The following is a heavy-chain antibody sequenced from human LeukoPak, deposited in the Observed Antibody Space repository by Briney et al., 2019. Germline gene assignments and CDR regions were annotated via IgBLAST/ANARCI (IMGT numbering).Heavy chain of an antibody. J-gene: IGHJ1*01. CDR3: ARSPQGYCSGGSCYKPTEYFQH. CDR2: ISAYNGNT. CDR1: GYTFTSYG. Sequence: ASVKVSCKASGYTFTSYGISWVRKAPGQGLEWMGWISAYNGNTNYAQKLQGRVTMTTDTSTSTAYMELRSLRSDDTAVYYCARSPQGYCSGGSCYKPTEYFQHWGQGTLVTVSS. V-gene: IGHV1-18*01. D-gene: IGHD2-15*01.